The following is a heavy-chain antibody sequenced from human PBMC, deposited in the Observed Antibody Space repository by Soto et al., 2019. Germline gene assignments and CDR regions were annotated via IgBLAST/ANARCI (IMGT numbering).Heavy chain of an antibody. J-gene: IGHJ2*01. Sequence: QVQLVESGGGVVQPGRSLRLSCAASGFTFSSYGMHWVRQAPGKGLEWVAVIWYDGSNKYYADSVKGRFTISRDNSKNTLYRQMNSLRAEDTAVYYCARDSSSFWYFDLGGRGTLVTVSS. V-gene: IGHV3-33*01. CDR1: GFTFSSYG. CDR2: IWYDGSNK. D-gene: IGHD6-6*01. CDR3: ARDSSSFWYFDL.